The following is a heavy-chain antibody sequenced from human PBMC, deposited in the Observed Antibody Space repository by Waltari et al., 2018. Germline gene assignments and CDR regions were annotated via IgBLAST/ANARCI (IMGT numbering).Heavy chain of an antibody. V-gene: IGHV5-51*01. D-gene: IGHD3-22*01. CDR1: GYSFTSYW. CDR3: ARRDYYDSRGVGVDY. Sequence: EVQLVQSGAEVKKPGESLKTSCKGSGYSFTSYWSGWVRQMPGKGLEWMGVFFAGDWDTRYSPSLQGQVPISAEKSISTAYLQWSSLKASDTAMDYCARRDYYDSRGVGVDYWGQGTLVTVSS. CDR2: FFAGDWDT. J-gene: IGHJ4*02.